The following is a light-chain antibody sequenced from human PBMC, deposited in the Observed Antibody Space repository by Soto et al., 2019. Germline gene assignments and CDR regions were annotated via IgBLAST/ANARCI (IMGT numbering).Light chain of an antibody. V-gene: IGKV1-33*01. CDR1: QDISNY. J-gene: IGKJ4*01. Sequence: DIQMTQSPSSLSASLGDGLNITCQASQDISNYLNWYQQKPGKAPKLLIYDASNLETGVPSRFSGSGSGTDFTFTISSLQPEDIATYYCQQYDNLPLTFGGGTKVDI. CDR3: QQYDNLPLT. CDR2: DAS.